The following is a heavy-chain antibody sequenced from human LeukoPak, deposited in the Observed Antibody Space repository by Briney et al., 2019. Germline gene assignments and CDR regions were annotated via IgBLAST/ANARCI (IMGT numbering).Heavy chain of an antibody. CDR2: ISGSGGST. V-gene: IGHV3-23*01. Sequence: PGGSLRLSCADSGFSFSSYWMSWFRQAPGKGLEWVSAISGSGGSTYYADSVKGRFTISRDNSKNTLYLQMNSLRAEDTAVYYCAKDLPAMALLLDYWGQGTLVTVSS. D-gene: IGHD5-18*01. CDR1: GFSFSSYW. J-gene: IGHJ4*02. CDR3: AKDLPAMALLLDY.